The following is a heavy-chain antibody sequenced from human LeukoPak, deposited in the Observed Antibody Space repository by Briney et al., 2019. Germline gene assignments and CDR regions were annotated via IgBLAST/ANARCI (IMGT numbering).Heavy chain of an antibody. Sequence: GGSLRLSCAASGFTFSTYAMHWVRQAPGKGLEYVSAISSSGGSTYYANSVKGRFTISRDNSKNTLYLQMGSLRAEDMAVYYCAREEYSSGWYFDYWGQGTLVTVSS. CDR1: GFTFSTYA. J-gene: IGHJ4*02. V-gene: IGHV3-64*01. CDR2: ISSSGGST. D-gene: IGHD6-19*01. CDR3: AREEYSSGWYFDY.